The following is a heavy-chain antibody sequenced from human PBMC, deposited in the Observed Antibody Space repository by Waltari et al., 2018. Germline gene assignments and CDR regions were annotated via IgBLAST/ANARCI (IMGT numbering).Heavy chain of an antibody. J-gene: IGHJ4*02. CDR1: GYTFTGYQ. CDR2: INPTSVGT. D-gene: IGHD1-26*01. Sequence: QVHLVQSGAEVKKPGASVKVSCKASGYTFTGYQIHWVRQAPGQGREWMGWINPTSVGTNYAQNFQGRVTITRDTSIRTAYMELSRLRSDDTAMYYCARDLVVGSGDYWGQGTLVTVSS. V-gene: IGHV1-2*02. CDR3: ARDLVVGSGDY.